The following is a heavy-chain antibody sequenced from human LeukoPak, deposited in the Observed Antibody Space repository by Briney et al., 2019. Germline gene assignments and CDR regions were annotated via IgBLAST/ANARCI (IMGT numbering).Heavy chain of an antibody. J-gene: IGHJ5*02. V-gene: IGHV3-74*01. CDR1: GFTFSSYW. CDR3: ARAVVAPGGWFDP. Sequence: GGSLRLSCAASGFTFSSYWMHWVRQAPGKGLVWVSRINTDGSSTSYADSVKGRFTISRDNAKNTLYLQMNSLRAEDTAVYYCARAVVAPGGWFDPWGQGTLVPVSS. CDR2: INTDGSST. D-gene: IGHD3-22*01.